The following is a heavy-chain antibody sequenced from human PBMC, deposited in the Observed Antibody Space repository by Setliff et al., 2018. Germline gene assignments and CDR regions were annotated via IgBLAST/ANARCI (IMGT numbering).Heavy chain of an antibody. J-gene: IGHJ4*02. V-gene: IGHV4-4*07. CDR2: IYVTEST. CDR1: GDSISNYY. D-gene: IGHD3-10*01. Sequence: LSLTCTVSGDSISNYYWNWIRQPDGKGLEWIGRIYVTESTKYNPSLKSRVTLSIDTSKNQFSLKLSSVTAADAALYYCAASRAYTGAVEEWFLPKTFDFWGQGSPVTSPQ. CDR3: AASRAYTGAVEEWFLPKTFDF.